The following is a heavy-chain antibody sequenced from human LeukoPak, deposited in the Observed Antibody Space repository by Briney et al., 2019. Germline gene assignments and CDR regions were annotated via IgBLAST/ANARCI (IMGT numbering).Heavy chain of an antibody. J-gene: IGHJ3*02. D-gene: IGHD3-22*01. CDR3: ARPESIGYSSGPDRAFDI. CDR2: IYYSGST. Sequence: NPSETLSLTCTVSGGSISSSSYYWGWIRQPPGKGLEWIGSIYYSGSTYYNPSLKSRVTISVDTSKNQFSLKLSSVTAADTAVYYCARPESIGYSSGPDRAFDIWGQGTMVTVSS. CDR1: GGSISSSSYY. V-gene: IGHV4-39*01.